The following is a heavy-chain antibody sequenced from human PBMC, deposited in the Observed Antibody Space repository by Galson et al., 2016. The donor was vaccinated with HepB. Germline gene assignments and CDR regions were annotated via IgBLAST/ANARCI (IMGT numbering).Heavy chain of an antibody. V-gene: IGHV4-39*07. Sequence: LSLTCVVSGGSISAANFYWGWIRQPPGKGLEWIGHIYSSGSTHYNPSLNSRVTISLDSSKNQVSLKLNSVTAADTALYFCARDRVTVIRGVTALDYWGQGILVTVSS. CDR3: ARDRVTVIRGVTALDY. CDR2: IYSSGST. CDR1: GGSISAANFY. D-gene: IGHD3-10*01. J-gene: IGHJ4*02.